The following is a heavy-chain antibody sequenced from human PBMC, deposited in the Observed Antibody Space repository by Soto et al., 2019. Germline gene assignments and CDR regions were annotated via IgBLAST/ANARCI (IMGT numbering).Heavy chain of an antibody. D-gene: IGHD3-22*01. J-gene: IGHJ4*02. Sequence: GGSLRLSCAASGFTFSSYSMNWVRQAPGKGLEWVSYISSSSSTIYYADSVKGRFTISRDNAKNSLYLQMNSLRAEDTAVYYCARDSVFYDSTGDFDYWGQGTVVTVSS. CDR2: ISSSSSTI. CDR1: GFTFSSYS. CDR3: ARDSVFYDSTGDFDY. V-gene: IGHV3-48*01.